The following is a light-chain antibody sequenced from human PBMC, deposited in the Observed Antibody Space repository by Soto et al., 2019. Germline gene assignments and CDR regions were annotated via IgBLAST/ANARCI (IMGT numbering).Light chain of an antibody. CDR2: DAS. CDR3: QQYNTYPRT. CDR1: QSINKR. J-gene: IGKJ1*01. V-gene: IGKV1-5*01. Sequence: DIQMTQSPSTLSASVRDRVTIACRASQSINKRLAWYQQKPGKAPRYLIYDASNLGSGVPSRFSGSGSGTEFTLSISSLQPDDFATYYCQQYNTYPRTFGQGTKVDIK.